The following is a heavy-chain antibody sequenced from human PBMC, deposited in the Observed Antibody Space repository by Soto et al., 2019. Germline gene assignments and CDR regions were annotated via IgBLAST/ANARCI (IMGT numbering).Heavy chain of an antibody. Sequence: ASVKVSCKASGYTFTNYGFNWVRQAPGQGLEWMGWISAYNGNTNYARNLQGRVTMTTGTATSTAYMELGSLRYDDTAVYYCARGLNAYYSDYWGQGTLVTVSS. J-gene: IGHJ4*02. CDR2: ISAYNGNT. V-gene: IGHV1-18*01. CDR1: GYTFTNYG. CDR3: ARGLNAYYSDY.